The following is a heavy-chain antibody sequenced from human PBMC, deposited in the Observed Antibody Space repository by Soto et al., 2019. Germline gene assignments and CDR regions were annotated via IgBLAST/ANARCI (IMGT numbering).Heavy chain of an antibody. CDR3: AKDAVRGYGVFDY. D-gene: IGHD6-13*01. J-gene: IGHJ4*02. V-gene: IGHV3-30*18. CDR1: GFTFSSYG. CDR2: ISYDGSNK. Sequence: GGSLRLSCAASGFTFSSYGMHWVRQAPGKGLEWVAVISYDGSNKYYADSVKGRFTISRDNSKNTLYLQMNSLRAEDTAVYYCAKDAVRGYGVFDYWGQGTLVTVSS.